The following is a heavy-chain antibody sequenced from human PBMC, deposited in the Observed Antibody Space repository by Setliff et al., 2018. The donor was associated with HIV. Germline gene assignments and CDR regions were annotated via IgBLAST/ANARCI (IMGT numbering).Heavy chain of an antibody. CDR3: VRGLAAAGGYAMDV. CDR2: IGGSTGSS. J-gene: IGHJ6*02. D-gene: IGHD6-13*01. CDR1: GFAFDNYC. V-gene: IGHV3-23*01. Sequence: GGSLRLSCAASGFAFDNYCMTWVRQAPGKGLEWVSAIGGSTGSSYYADSVRGRFTISRDNYKNTLYLQMNSLRAEDTAVYYCVRGLAAAGGYAMDVWGQGTTVTVSS.